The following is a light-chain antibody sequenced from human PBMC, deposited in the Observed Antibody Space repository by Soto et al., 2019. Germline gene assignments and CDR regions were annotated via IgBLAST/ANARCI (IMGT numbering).Light chain of an antibody. J-gene: IGKJ3*01. Sequence: EIVMTQSPVTLSVSPGERATLSCRASQSVSSKLAWYQQKPGQAPRLLIYGASTRATGIPARFSGSGSGTEFTLTINSLQSEDFAVYYCQQYNNWPFTFGPGTKVDIK. CDR1: QSVSSK. CDR3: QQYNNWPFT. V-gene: IGKV3-15*01. CDR2: GAS.